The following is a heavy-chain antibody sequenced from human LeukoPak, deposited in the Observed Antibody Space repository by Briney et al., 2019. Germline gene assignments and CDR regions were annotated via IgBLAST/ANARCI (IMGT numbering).Heavy chain of an antibody. CDR1: GFTFGDYA. Sequence: GGSLRLSCTASGFTFGDYAMSWVRQAPGKGLEWVGFIRSKAYGGTTEYAASVKGRFTISRDDSKNSLYLQMNSLKTEDTAVYYCARTGYSGAFDYWGQGTLVTVSS. J-gene: IGHJ4*02. CDR3: ARTGYSGAFDY. CDR2: IRSKAYGGTT. D-gene: IGHD2-15*01. V-gene: IGHV3-49*04.